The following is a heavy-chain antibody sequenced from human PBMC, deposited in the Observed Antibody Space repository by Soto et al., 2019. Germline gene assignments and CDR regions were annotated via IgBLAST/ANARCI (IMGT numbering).Heavy chain of an antibody. J-gene: IGHJ6*02. V-gene: IGHV3-33*01. CDR2: IWYDGSNK. Sequence: GGSLRLSCAASGFTFSSYGMHWVRQAPGKGLEWVAVIWYDGSNKYYADSVKGRFTISRDNSKNTLYLQMNSLRAEDTAVYYCARALGIAAAGTGEGMDVWCQGTTVTVSS. CDR3: ARALGIAAAGTGEGMDV. D-gene: IGHD6-13*01. CDR1: GFTFSSYG.